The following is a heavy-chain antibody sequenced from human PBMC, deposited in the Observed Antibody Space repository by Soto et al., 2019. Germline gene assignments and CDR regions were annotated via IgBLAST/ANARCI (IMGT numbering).Heavy chain of an antibody. CDR1: GGSITSGGFY. D-gene: IGHD2-15*01. CDR2: IYYSGST. V-gene: IGHV4-31*03. CDR3: AREDRDCSGGRCYSGGWFDP. J-gene: IGHJ5*02. Sequence: TLSLTCTVSGGSITSGGFYWSWIRQHPGKGLEWIGYIYYSGSTYYNPSLTSRVTMSVDTSKSQFSLRLTSVTAADTAVYYCAREDRDCSGGRCYSGGWFDPWGQGTLVTVSS.